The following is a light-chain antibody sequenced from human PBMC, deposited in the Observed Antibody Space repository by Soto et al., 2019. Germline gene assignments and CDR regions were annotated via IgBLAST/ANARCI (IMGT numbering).Light chain of an antibody. CDR1: QGIRTE. CDR3: LQDYDYPRT. V-gene: IGKV1-6*01. J-gene: IGKJ1*01. CDR2: AAS. Sequence: ATQMTQSPSSLSASVGDRVTIACRASQGIRTELGWYQQKAGEAPQLLIYAASTLQSWVPPRFSGSGSGTDFTLTISSLQPEDFATYYCLQDYDYPRTFGQGTKVEMK.